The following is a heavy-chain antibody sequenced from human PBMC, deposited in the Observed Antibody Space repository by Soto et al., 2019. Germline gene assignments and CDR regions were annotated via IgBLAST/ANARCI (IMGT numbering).Heavy chain of an antibody. D-gene: IGHD3-10*01. Sequence: GESLKISSKASGYSFTRHWIGWVRQMPGKGLEWVGIINPGDSDTRYSPSFQGQVTISVDNSISTAYLQWTSLRASDTAMYYCARLPGNTNWFDPCGQGTLVTVSS. CDR1: GYSFTRHW. CDR2: INPGDSDT. CDR3: ARLPGNTNWFDP. V-gene: IGHV5-51*01. J-gene: IGHJ5*02.